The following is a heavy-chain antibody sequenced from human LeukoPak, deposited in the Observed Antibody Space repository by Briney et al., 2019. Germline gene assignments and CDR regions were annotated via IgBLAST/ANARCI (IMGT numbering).Heavy chain of an antibody. D-gene: IGHD3-9*01. CDR2: MNPNSGNT. CDR1: GYTFTSYD. Sequence: ASVKVSCKASGYTFTSYDINWVRQATGQGLEWMGWMNPNSGNTGYAQKFQGRVTITRNTSISTAYMELSSLRSEDTAVYYCAREMTGYDILTGYQPPLFDYWGQGTLVTVSS. V-gene: IGHV1-8*03. CDR3: AREMTGYDILTGYQPPLFDY. J-gene: IGHJ4*02.